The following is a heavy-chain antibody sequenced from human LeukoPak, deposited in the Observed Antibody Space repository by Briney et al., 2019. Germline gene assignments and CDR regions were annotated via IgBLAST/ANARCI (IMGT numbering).Heavy chain of an antibody. J-gene: IGHJ4*02. V-gene: IGHV1-46*01. CDR3: ARGARTLYYDFWSGYWV. D-gene: IGHD3-3*01. Sequence: ASVKVSCKASGYTFTGYYMHWVRQAPGQGLEWMGIINPSGGSTSYAQKFQGRVTMTRDMSTSTVYMELSSLRSEDTAVYYCARGARTLYYDFWSGYWVWGQGTLVTVSS. CDR1: GYTFTGYY. CDR2: INPSGGST.